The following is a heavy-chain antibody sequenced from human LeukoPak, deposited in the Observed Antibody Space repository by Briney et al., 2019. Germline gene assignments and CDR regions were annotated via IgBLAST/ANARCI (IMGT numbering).Heavy chain of an antibody. Sequence: TSVKVSCKVSGYTLTELSMHWVRQAPGKGLEWMGGFDPEDGETIYAQKFQGRVTMTGDTSTDTAYMELSSLRSEDTAVYYCATLEDYSNHGSRWGQGTLVTVSS. CDR1: GYTLTELS. D-gene: IGHD4-11*01. V-gene: IGHV1-24*01. CDR2: FDPEDGET. CDR3: ATLEDYSNHGSR. J-gene: IGHJ4*02.